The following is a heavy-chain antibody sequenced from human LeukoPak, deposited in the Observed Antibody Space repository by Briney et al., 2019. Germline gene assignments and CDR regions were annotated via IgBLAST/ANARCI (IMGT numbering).Heavy chain of an antibody. V-gene: IGHV4-61*08. Sequence: SETLSLTCTVSGGSISSGGYYWSWIRQHPGKGLEWIGYIYYSGSTNYNPSLKSRVTISVDTSKNQFSLKLSSVTAADTAVYYCARLNKQGYDAFDIWGQGTMVTVSS. D-gene: IGHD1/OR15-1a*01. J-gene: IGHJ3*02. CDR2: IYYSGST. CDR1: GGSISSGGYY. CDR3: ARLNKQGYDAFDI.